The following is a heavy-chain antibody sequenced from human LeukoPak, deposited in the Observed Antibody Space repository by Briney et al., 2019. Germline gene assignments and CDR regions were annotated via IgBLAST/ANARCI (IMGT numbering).Heavy chain of an antibody. V-gene: IGHV3-23*01. D-gene: IGHD2-2*02. J-gene: IGHJ3*02. CDR3: ARVGYCSSTSCYTRGFTFDI. CDR1: GFTFSSYA. Sequence: GGSLRLSCAASGFTFSSYAMTWVRQAPGKGLEWVSAISGGGDGTYYADSVKGRFTTSRDNSKNTLYLQMNSLRAEDTAVYYCARVGYCSSTSCYTRGFTFDIWGRGTLVTISS. CDR2: ISGGGDGT.